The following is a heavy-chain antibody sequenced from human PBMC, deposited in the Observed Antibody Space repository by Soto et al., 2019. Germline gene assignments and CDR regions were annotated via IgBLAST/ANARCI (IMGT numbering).Heavy chain of an antibody. J-gene: IGHJ4*02. CDR3: ASSGWYVGEYYFDY. CDR2: IYYSGST. Sequence: SETLSLTCTVSGGSISSYYGSWIRQPPGKGLEWIGYIYYSGSTNYNPSLKSRVTISVDTSKNQFSLKLSSVTAADTAVYYCASSGWYVGEYYFDYWGQGTLXTVSS. V-gene: IGHV4-59*01. D-gene: IGHD6-19*01. CDR1: GGSISSYY.